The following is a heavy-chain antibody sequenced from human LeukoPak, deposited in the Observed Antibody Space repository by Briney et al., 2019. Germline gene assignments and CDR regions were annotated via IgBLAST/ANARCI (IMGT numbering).Heavy chain of an antibody. CDR3: ARGVYGGNSPPDY. D-gene: IGHD4-23*01. Sequence: ASVKVSCKASGYTFTSYDINWVRQATGQGLEWMGGIIPIFGTANYAQKFQGRVTITADESTSTAHMELSSLRSEDTAVYYCARGVYGGNSPPDYWGQGTLVTVSS. J-gene: IGHJ4*02. V-gene: IGHV1-69*13. CDR1: GYTFTSYD. CDR2: IIPIFGTA.